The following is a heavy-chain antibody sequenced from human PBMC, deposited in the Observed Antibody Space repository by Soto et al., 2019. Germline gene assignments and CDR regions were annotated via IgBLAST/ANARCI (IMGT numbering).Heavy chain of an antibody. V-gene: IGHV3-7*01. CDR1: GFTFSSYW. CDR3: ASPLPWSAIPFGAFDI. CDR2: IKQDGSEK. J-gene: IGHJ3*02. Sequence: PGGSLRLSCAASGFTFSSYWMSWVRQAPGKGLEWVANIKQDGSEKYYVDSVKGRFTISRDNAKNSLYLQMNSLRAEDTAVYYCASPLPWSAIPFGAFDIWGQGTMVPVSS. D-gene: IGHD3-3*01.